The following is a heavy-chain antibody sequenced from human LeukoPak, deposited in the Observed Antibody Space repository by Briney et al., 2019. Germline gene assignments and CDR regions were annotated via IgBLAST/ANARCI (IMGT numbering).Heavy chain of an antibody. CDR1: GFTFSSYS. J-gene: IGHJ4*02. CDR3: ARDSGNYVSPWTGTFDY. D-gene: IGHD1-7*01. V-gene: IGHV3-21*01. CDR2: ISSSSSYI. Sequence: GGPLRLSCAASGFTFSSYSMNWVRQAQGKGLDWVSSISSSSSYIYYADSVKGRFTISRDNAKNSLYLQMNSLRAEDTAVYYCARDSGNYVSPWTGTFDYWGQGTLVTVSS.